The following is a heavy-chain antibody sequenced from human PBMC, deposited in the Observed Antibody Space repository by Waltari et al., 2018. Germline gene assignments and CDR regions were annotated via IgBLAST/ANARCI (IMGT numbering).Heavy chain of an antibody. CDR1: GFTFSSYA. CDR3: AKEITYYYDSSGPLGY. J-gene: IGHJ4*02. V-gene: IGHV3-23*01. D-gene: IGHD3-22*01. Sequence: EVQLLESGGGLVQPGGSLRLSCAASGFTFSSYAMSWVRQAPGKGLEWVSAISGSGGSTYYADSVKGRFTISRDNSKNTLYLQMNSLRAEDTAVYYCAKEITYYYDSSGPLGYWGQGTLVTVSS. CDR2: ISGSGGST.